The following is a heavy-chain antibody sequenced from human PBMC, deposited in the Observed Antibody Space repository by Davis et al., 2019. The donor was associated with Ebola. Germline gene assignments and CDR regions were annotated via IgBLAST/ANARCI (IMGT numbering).Heavy chain of an antibody. CDR1: GFTFSTFG. V-gene: IGHV3-30*02. D-gene: IGHD6-19*01. J-gene: IGHJ4*02. CDR2: IRFAGSEK. Sequence: GESLKISCSASGFTFSTFGMFWVRQAPGKGLEWVAFIRFAGSEKYYADSVKGRFTISRENSKATLDLQMNSLRAEDTAVYYCAKGDNSGWYGVDYWGQGTLVTVSS. CDR3: AKGDNSGWYGVDY.